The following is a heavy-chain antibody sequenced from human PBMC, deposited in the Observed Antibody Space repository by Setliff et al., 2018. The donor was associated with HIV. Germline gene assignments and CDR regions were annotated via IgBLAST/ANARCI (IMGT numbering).Heavy chain of an antibody. CDR1: GFTFTDYW. Sequence: GSLRLSCAASGFTFTDYWMHWVRQAPGKGLEWVAVIWYDGSKKYYVDSVKGRFTISRDNSKNTVYLQMNSLRVEDTAVYYCARELYREWDYWGQGTLVTVSS. CDR3: ARELYREWDY. CDR2: IWYDGSKK. D-gene: IGHD3-16*02. J-gene: IGHJ4*02. V-gene: IGHV3-33*08.